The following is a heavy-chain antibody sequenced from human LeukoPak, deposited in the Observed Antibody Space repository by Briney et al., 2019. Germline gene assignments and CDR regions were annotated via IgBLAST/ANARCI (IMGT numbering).Heavy chain of an antibody. D-gene: IGHD4-17*01. CDR3: TTVGLRSKRGVY. CDR2: IRSKTYTGAT. J-gene: IGHJ4*02. CDR1: GFTFNSYE. Sequence: PGGSLRLSCAASGFTFNSYEMNWVRQAPGKGLEWVSFIRSKTYTGATDYAASVRGRFVISRDDSKNTLYLQMNSLKTEDTAVYYCTTVGLRSKRGVYWGQGTLVTVSS. V-gene: IGHV3-15*01.